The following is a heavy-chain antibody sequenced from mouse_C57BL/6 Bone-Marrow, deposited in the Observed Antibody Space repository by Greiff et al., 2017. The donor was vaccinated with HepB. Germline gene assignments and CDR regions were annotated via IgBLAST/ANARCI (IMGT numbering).Heavy chain of an antibody. Sequence: QVQLQQSGAELVRPGTSVKLSCKASGYTFTSYWMHWVKQRPGQGLEWIGVIDPSDSYTNYNQKFKGKATLTVDTSSSTAYMQLSSLTSEDSAVYYCARNYDYDEGFAYWGQGTLVTVSA. CDR2: IDPSDSYT. CDR3: ARNYDYDEGFAY. CDR1: GYTFTSYW. J-gene: IGHJ3*01. D-gene: IGHD2-4*01. V-gene: IGHV1-59*01.